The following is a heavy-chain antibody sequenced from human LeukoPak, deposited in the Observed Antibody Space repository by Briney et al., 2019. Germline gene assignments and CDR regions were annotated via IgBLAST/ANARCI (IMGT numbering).Heavy chain of an antibody. CDR2: IIPIFGTS. D-gene: IGHD3-9*01. CDR3: ARDDGRYFDRLGHDAFDI. Sequence: ASVKVSCEASGGTFSTYAISWVRQAPGQGLEWMGGIIPIFGTSNYAQKFQGRVTITADESTSTAYMELSSLRSEDTAVYYCARDDGRYFDRLGHDAFDIWGQGTLVTVSS. CDR1: GGTFSTYA. J-gene: IGHJ3*02. V-gene: IGHV1-69*13.